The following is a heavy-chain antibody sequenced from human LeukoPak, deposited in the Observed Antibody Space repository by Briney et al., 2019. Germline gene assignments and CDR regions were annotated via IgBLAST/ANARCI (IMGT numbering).Heavy chain of an antibody. CDR3: AKSSRITMIVVVTKGGFDY. CDR1: GYTFTSYY. Sequence: ASVKVSCKASGYTFTSYYMHWVRQAPGQGLEWMGIINPSGGSTSYAQKFQGRVTMTRDTSTSTVYMELSSLRPEDTAVYYRAKSSRITMIVVVTKGGFDYWGQGTLVTVSS. V-gene: IGHV1-46*01. CDR2: INPSGGST. D-gene: IGHD3-22*01. J-gene: IGHJ4*02.